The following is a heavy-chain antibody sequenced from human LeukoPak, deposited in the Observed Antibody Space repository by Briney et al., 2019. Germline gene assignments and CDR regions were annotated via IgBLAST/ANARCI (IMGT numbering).Heavy chain of an antibody. CDR1: GGSVSSSIYY. CDR2: IFYSGST. D-gene: IGHD1-1*01. V-gene: IGHV4-39*07. CDR3: ARGRVSSSTWYSTYYYYFYMDV. J-gene: IGHJ6*03. Sequence: PSETLSLTCTVSGGSVSSSIYYWGWIRQSPGKGLEWIGSIFYSGSTYYSPSLKSRVTISLDTSRNQFSLKLNSVTAADTAVYFCARGRVSSSTWYSTYYYYFYMDVWGKGTTVTVSS.